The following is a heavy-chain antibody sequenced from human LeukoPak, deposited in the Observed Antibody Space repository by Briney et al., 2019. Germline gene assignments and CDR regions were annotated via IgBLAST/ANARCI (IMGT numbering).Heavy chain of an antibody. CDR3: TKGGSYAPLDY. D-gene: IGHD1-26*01. Sequence: GGSLRLSCAASGFIFSSSAMTWVRQAPGKGLEWVSAISGPGGSTVYADSVKGRLTISRDNSKNTLYLQMSSLRDEDTAIYYCTKGGSYAPLDYWGQGTLVTVSS. J-gene: IGHJ4*02. CDR2: ISGPGGST. V-gene: IGHV3-23*01. CDR1: GFIFSSSA.